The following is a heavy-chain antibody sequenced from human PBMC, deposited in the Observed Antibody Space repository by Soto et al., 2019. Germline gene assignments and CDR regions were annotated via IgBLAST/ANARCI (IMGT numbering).Heavy chain of an antibody. J-gene: IGHJ2*01. CDR3: VRCYCSVGSCYACWHFDL. CDR1: GYTFSDYA. D-gene: IGHD2-15*01. CDR2: ISASTRNT. Sequence: QVQLVQSGGEVKKPGASVKVSCQASGYTFSDYAISWVRQAPGQGLEWMGWISASTRNTDQAQNFQGRVIMTLDTSTTKAYMELRSLRSDDTAVYYCVRCYCSVGSCYACWHFDLWGRGTLVTVSS. V-gene: IGHV1-18*01.